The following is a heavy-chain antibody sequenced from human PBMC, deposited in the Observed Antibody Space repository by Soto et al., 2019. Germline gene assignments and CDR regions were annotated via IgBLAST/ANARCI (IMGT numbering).Heavy chain of an antibody. D-gene: IGHD3-10*01. J-gene: IGHJ6*02. Sequence: QVQLVQSGAEVKKPGASVKVSCKASGYTFTSYGISWVRQAPGQGLEWMGWISAYNGNTHYAQKLQGRVTMTTDTSKSTAYMELRSLRSDDTAVYYCARGSMVRGNNHYYYYYYGMDVWGQGTTVTVSS. CDR1: GYTFTSYG. CDR3: ARGSMVRGNNHYYYYYYGMDV. CDR2: ISAYNGNT. V-gene: IGHV1-18*04.